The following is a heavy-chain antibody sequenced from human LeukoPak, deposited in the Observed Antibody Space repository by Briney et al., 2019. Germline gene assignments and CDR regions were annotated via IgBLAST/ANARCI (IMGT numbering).Heavy chain of an antibody. CDR2: IKQDGSEK. J-gene: IGHJ4*02. D-gene: IGHD4-17*01. Sequence: PGGSLRLSCAASGFTFSSYWMSWVRQAPGKGLEWVANIKQDGSEKYYADSVKGRFTISRDNAKNSLYLQMNSLRAEDMALYYCAKDNGRSFDYWGQGTLVTVSS. CDR3: AKDNGRSFDY. V-gene: IGHV3-7*03. CDR1: GFTFSSYW.